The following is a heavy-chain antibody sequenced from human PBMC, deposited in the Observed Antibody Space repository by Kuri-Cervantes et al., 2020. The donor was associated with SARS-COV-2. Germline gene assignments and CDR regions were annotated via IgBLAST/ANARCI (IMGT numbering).Heavy chain of an antibody. Sequence: GGSLRLSCTASGFTFSQYAMHWVRQAPGKGLEWVAVISYDGSNKYYADSVKGRFTFSRDNSKGTIYLQVNSLKTEDTAVYYCTRATDYCSRTTCYAYYYYYMDVWGKGTTVTVSS. J-gene: IGHJ6*03. D-gene: IGHD2-2*01. CDR2: ISYDGSNK. V-gene: IGHV3-30*04. CDR1: GFTFSQYA. CDR3: TRATDYCSRTTCYAYYYYYMDV.